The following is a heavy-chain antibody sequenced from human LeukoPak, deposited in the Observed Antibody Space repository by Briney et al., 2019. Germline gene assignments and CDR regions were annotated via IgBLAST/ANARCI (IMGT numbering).Heavy chain of an antibody. Sequence: SETLSLTCTVSGGSISSYYWSWIRQPAGKGLEWIGRIYTSGSTNYNPSLKSRVTMSVDTSKNQFSLKLSSVTAADTAVYYCARVTELYSSSSPYYYYYYMDVWGKGTTVTVSS. CDR1: GGSISSYY. V-gene: IGHV4-4*07. D-gene: IGHD6-6*01. J-gene: IGHJ6*03. CDR3: ARVTELYSSSSPYYYYYYMDV. CDR2: IYTSGST.